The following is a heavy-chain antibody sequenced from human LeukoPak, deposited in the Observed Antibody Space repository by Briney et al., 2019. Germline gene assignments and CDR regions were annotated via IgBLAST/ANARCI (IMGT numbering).Heavy chain of an antibody. CDR3: ARVTLREQQLVDDY. CDR1: GFTFSSYA. D-gene: IGHD6-13*01. CDR2: ISYDGSNK. Sequence: PGRSLRLSCAASGFTFSSYAMHWVRQAPGKGLEWVAVISYDGSNKYYADSVKGRFTISRDNSKNTLYLQMNSLRAEDTAVYYCARVTLREQQLVDDYWGQGTLVTVSS. V-gene: IGHV3-30-3*01. J-gene: IGHJ4*02.